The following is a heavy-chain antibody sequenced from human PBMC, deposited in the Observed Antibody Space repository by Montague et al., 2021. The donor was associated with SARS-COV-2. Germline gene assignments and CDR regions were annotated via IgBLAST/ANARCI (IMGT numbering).Heavy chain of an antibody. CDR1: GDSISSYY. Sequence: SETLSLTCTVSGDSISSYYWTWIRQSPGKGLEWIGYVHYTGSTKYNPSLKTRVSLSLDTPKNHFSLHLSSVTAADTAIYFCARAQNTCFIANCVNYFDVWGLGALVTVSS. J-gene: IGHJ4*02. D-gene: IGHD1-1*01. CDR3: ARAQNTCFIANCVNYFDV. CDR2: VHYTGST. V-gene: IGHV4-59*01.